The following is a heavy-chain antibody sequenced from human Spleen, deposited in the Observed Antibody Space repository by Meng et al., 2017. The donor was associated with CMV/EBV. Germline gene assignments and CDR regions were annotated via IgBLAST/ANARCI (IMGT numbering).Heavy chain of an antibody. CDR1: GITFSDYY. Sequence: SGITFSDYYMSWIRQAPEKGLEWVSYITNSGNIIYYADSVKGRFTISRDNAKKSLYLQMNSLRAEDTAVYYCARKRSQVSGSAFDIWGQGTMVTVSS. D-gene: IGHD3-10*01. J-gene: IGHJ3*02. CDR3: ARKRSQVSGSAFDI. V-gene: IGHV3-11*01. CDR2: ITNSGNII.